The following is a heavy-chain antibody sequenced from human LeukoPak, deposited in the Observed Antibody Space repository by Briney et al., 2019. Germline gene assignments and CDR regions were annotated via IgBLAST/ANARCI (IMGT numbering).Heavy chain of an antibody. CDR1: GFTFSSYW. CDR2: IDSDGSST. D-gene: IGHD6-19*01. V-gene: IGHV3-74*01. CDR3: ARDLAYSSDYDY. Sequence: PGGSLRLSCAASGFTFSSYWMHWVRQAPGKGLVWVSRIDSDGSSTSYADSVKGRFAISRDNAKNTLYLQMNSLRAEDTAVYYCARDLAYSSDYDYWGQGTLVTVSS. J-gene: IGHJ4*02.